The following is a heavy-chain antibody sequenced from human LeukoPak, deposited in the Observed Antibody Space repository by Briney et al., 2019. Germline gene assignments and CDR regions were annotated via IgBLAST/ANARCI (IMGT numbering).Heavy chain of an antibody. V-gene: IGHV5-51*01. J-gene: IGHJ3*02. D-gene: IGHD2-21*01. CDR2: IYPGDSDT. CDR1: GYXFPTYW. CDR3: SRQNSLNAFDI. Sequence: GESLKISCNGSGYXFPTYWIGWVRQMPGKGLEWMGFIYPGDSDTRYSPSFQGQVTISADKSISTAFLQWSSLKASDTAMYYCSRQNSLNAFDIWGQGTMVTVSS.